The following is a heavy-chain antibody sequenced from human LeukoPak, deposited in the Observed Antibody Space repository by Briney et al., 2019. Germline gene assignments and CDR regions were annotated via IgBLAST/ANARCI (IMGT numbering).Heavy chain of an antibody. D-gene: IGHD3-3*01. J-gene: IGHJ4*02. Sequence: SETLSLTCTVSGGSISSYYWSWIRQPPGKGLEWIGYICYSGSTNYNPSLKSRVTISVDTSKNQFSLKLSSVTAADTAVYYCARLNAPSGYYYFDYWGQGTLVTVSS. CDR2: ICYSGST. CDR1: GGSISSYY. V-gene: IGHV4-59*01. CDR3: ARLNAPSGYYYFDY.